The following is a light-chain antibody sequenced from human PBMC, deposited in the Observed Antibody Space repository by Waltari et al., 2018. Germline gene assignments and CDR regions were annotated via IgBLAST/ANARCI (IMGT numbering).Light chain of an antibody. CDR3: QQLYTYPWT. V-gene: IGKV1-9*01. CDR2: AAY. J-gene: IGKJ1*01. CDR1: QGISRW. Sequence: DIQMTQSPSTLSASVGDRVTITCRASQGISRWLAWYQQKPGKAPKVLINAAYTVQSGVPARFSGSGSGTDFSLTISSLQPEDFATYFCQQLYTYPWTFGQGTKVEIK.